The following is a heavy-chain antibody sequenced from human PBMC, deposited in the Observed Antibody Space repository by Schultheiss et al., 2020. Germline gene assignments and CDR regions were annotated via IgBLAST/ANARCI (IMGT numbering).Heavy chain of an antibody. V-gene: IGHV3-33*03. CDR2: IWYDGSNK. CDR3: AKDINGLGIAARSKGIYYYYGMDV. J-gene: IGHJ6*04. CDR1: GFTFSSYG. Sequence: GGSLRLSCAASGFTFSSYGMHWVRQAPGKGLEWVAVIWYDGSNKYYADSVKGRFTISRDNAKNSLYLQMNSLRAEDTALYYCAKDINGLGIAARSKGIYYYYGMDVWGEGTTGTVAS. D-gene: IGHD6-6*01.